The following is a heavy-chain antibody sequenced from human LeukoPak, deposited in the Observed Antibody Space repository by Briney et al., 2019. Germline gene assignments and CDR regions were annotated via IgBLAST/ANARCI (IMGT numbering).Heavy chain of an antibody. CDR3: ARADGRLATDIDY. CDR1: GGSLRSYY. D-gene: IGHD5-12*01. CDR2: IYYSGST. J-gene: IGHJ4*02. V-gene: IGHV4-59*01. Sequence: SETLSLTCTVSGGSLRSYYWSWIRQPPGKGLEWIGYIYYSGSTNYNSSLKSRVTISVDTSRNQFSLKLSSVTAADTAVYYCARADGRLATDIDYWGQGTLVTVSS.